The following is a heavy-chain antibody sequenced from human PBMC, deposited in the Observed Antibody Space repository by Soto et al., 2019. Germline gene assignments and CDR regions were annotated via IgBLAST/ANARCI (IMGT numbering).Heavy chain of an antibody. J-gene: IGHJ6*02. Sequence: GGSLRLSCAASGFTFSSYDMHWVRQATGKGLECVSAIGTAGDTYYPGSVKGRFTISRENAKNSLYLQMNSLRAEDTAVYYCARVLRYFDWLPTYYYYGMDVWGQGTTVTVSS. CDR2: IGTAGDT. V-gene: IGHV3-13*01. CDR1: GFTFSSYD. CDR3: ARVLRYFDWLPTYYYYGMDV. D-gene: IGHD3-9*01.